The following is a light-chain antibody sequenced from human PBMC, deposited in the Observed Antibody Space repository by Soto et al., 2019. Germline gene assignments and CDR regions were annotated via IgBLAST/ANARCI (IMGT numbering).Light chain of an antibody. CDR1: QSIGIY. J-gene: IGKJ4*01. Sequence: DIQMTQSPSSLSASVGDRVTITCRASQSIGIYLNWYQQKPGKAPNLLIYGASTLRSGVPSRFSDSGSGTDFTLTISSLHPEDFAAYYCQQVYSSLTFGGGTKVEI. CDR2: GAS. CDR3: QQVYSSLT. V-gene: IGKV1-39*01.